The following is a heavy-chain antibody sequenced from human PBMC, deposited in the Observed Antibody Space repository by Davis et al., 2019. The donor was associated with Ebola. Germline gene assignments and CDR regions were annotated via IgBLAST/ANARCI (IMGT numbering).Heavy chain of an antibody. CDR3: ARDSDVLVPAAPGEQLVTGYYGMDV. CDR2: INTNTGNP. CDR1: GYTFTSYA. Sequence: ASVKVSCKASGYTFTSYAMNWVRQAPGQGLEWMGWINTNTGNPTYAQGFTGRFVFSLDTSVSTAYLQISSLKAEDTAVYYCARDSDVLVPAAPGEQLVTGYYGMDVWGQGTTVTVSS. J-gene: IGHJ6*02. V-gene: IGHV7-4-1*02. D-gene: IGHD2-2*01.